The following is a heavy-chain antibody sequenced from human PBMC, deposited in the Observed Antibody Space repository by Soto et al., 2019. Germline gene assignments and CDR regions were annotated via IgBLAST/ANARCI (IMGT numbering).Heavy chain of an antibody. CDR1: GFTFKDYY. CDR2: ITSNSDYT. V-gene: IGHV3-11*05. Sequence: QVQLVESGGGLVKPGGSLRLSCAASGFTFKDYYMAWIRQAPGKGLEWVSYITSNSDYTNYADSVKGRFTISRDNAKNSLGLQMSSLTVEDTAVYYCARPLGTGFSYNYGMDVWGQGTTVTVSS. CDR3: ARPLGTGFSYNYGMDV. D-gene: IGHD3-9*01. J-gene: IGHJ6*02.